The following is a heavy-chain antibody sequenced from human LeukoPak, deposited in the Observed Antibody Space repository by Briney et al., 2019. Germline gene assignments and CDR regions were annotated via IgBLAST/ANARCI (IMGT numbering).Heavy chain of an antibody. Sequence: PGGSLRLSCAASGITFSSYTMSWVRQAPGKGLEWVSSINRSGSNIYYAASLNGRFTISTTNANSSLYLQMQSMTVEDTAVYYCARIDDYVDQRDLWELISVDYWGAGTLVTVSS. J-gene: IGHJ4*02. CDR1: GITFSSYT. D-gene: IGHD1-26*01. CDR3: ARIDDYVDQRDLWELISVDY. V-gene: IGHV3-21*01. CDR2: INRSGSNI.